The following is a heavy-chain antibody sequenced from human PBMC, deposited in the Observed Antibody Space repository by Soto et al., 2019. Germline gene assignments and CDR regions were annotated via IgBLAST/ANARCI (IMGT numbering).Heavy chain of an antibody. CDR1: GYTFTSYG. CDR2: ISAYNGNT. Sequence: QVQLVQSGAEVKKPGASVKVSCKASGYTFTSYGISWVRQAPGQGLEWMGWISAYNGNTNYAQKFQGWVTMTRDTSISTGYMELSRLTFDDTSVYYCARGSRIALAGNPVSDYWGQGTLLTVSS. J-gene: IGHJ4*02. D-gene: IGHD6-19*01. CDR3: ARGSRIALAGNPVSDY. V-gene: IGHV1-18*01.